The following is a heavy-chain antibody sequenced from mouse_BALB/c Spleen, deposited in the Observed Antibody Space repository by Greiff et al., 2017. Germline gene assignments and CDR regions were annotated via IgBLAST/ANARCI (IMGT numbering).Heavy chain of an antibody. V-gene: IGHV5-17*02. CDR3: ARRHGSSYDWYFDV. D-gene: IGHD1-1*01. J-gene: IGHJ1*01. CDR2: ISSGSSTI. CDR1: GFTFSSFG. Sequence: EVQGVESGGGLVQPGGSRKLSCAASGFTFSSFGMHWVRQAPEKGLEWVAYISSGSSTIYYADTVKGRFTISRDNPKNTLFLQMTSLRSEDTAMYYCARRHGSSYDWYFDVWGAGTTVTVSS.